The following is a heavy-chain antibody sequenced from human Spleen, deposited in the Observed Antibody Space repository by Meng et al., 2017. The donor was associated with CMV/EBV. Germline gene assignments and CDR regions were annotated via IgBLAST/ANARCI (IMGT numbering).Heavy chain of an antibody. J-gene: IGHJ4*02. D-gene: IGHD1-26*01. Sequence: SVKVSCKASGYTFSRYGISWVRQAPGQGLEWMGRIIPIFDIANYAQKFQGRVTITADKSTGTANMELRSLGSDDTAVYYCARSGSHSRLDYWGQGTLVTVSS. V-gene: IGHV1-69*04. CDR2: IIPIFDIA. CDR1: GYTFSRYG. CDR3: ARSGSHSRLDY.